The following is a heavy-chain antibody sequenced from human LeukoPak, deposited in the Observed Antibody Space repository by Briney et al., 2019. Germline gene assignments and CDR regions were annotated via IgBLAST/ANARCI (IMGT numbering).Heavy chain of an antibody. Sequence: ASVKVSCKASGYTFTSYAMNWVRQAPGQGLEWMGWINTNTGNSTYAQGFTGRFVLSLDTSVSTAYLQISSLKAEDTAVYYCARAGDDGFRLVVPVVGPSDYYYYGMDVWGQGTTVTVSS. D-gene: IGHD2-2*01. CDR1: GYTFTSYA. CDR3: ARAGDDGFRLVVPVVGPSDYYYYGMDV. V-gene: IGHV7-4-1*02. J-gene: IGHJ6*02. CDR2: INTNTGNS.